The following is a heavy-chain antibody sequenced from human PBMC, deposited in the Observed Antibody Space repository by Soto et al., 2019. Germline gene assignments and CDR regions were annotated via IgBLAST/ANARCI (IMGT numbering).Heavy chain of an antibody. Sequence: ASVKVSCKASGYTFTSHDINWVRQATGQGLEWMGWMNPNNGNTGYAQKFQGRVTMTRNTSISTAYMELSSLRSEDTAVYYCARWDYGDYARFDYWGQGTLVTVS. J-gene: IGHJ4*02. CDR2: MNPNNGNT. CDR1: GYTFTSHD. V-gene: IGHV1-8*02. CDR3: ARWDYGDYARFDY. D-gene: IGHD4-17*01.